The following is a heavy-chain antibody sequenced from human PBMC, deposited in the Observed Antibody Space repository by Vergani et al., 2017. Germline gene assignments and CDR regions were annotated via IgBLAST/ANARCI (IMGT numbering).Heavy chain of an antibody. CDR2: INHSGST. V-gene: IGHV4-34*01. Sequence: QVQLQQWGAGLLKPSEILSLTCAVYGGSFSGYYWSWIRQPPGKGLEWIGEINHSGSTNYNPSLKSRVTISVDTSKNQFSLKLSSVTAADTAVYYCAREYSYGKLYYYYYYMDVWGKGTTVTVSS. J-gene: IGHJ6*03. CDR1: GGSFSGYY. D-gene: IGHD5-18*01. CDR3: AREYSYGKLYYYYYYMDV.